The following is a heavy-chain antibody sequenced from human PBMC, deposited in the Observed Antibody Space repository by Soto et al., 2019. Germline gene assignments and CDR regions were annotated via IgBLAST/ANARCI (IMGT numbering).Heavy chain of an antibody. CDR1: GGSINSGGYY. J-gene: IGHJ4*02. V-gene: IGHV4-31*03. D-gene: IGHD6-13*01. CDR3: ARGYRQSGYSSSWVFDY. Sequence: QVQLRESGPGLVKPSQTLSLTCTVSGGSINSGGYYWNWIRQHPGKGLEWIGYMYYSGSTYYNPCLGSRVIISADTSENHFSLKLTSVTAADTAVYLCARGYRQSGYSSSWVFDYWGQGTLVNVSS. CDR2: MYYSGST.